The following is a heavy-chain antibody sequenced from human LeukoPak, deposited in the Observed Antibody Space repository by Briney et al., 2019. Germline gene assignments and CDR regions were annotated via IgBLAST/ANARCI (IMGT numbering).Heavy chain of an antibody. Sequence: GGSLRLSCAASGFTFSSYAMHWVRQAPGKGLEYVSAISSSGDSTYNPDPVKGRFTISRDNSKDTLYLQMSSLRAGDTAVYFCVKGRVSGSGSYYNAPFDYWGQGTLVTVSS. D-gene: IGHD3-10*01. CDR1: GFTFSSYA. CDR2: ISSSGDST. J-gene: IGHJ4*02. CDR3: VKGRVSGSGSYYNAPFDY. V-gene: IGHV3-64D*06.